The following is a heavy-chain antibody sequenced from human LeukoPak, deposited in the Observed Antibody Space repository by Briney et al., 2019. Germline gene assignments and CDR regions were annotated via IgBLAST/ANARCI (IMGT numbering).Heavy chain of an antibody. CDR2: INHSGST. J-gene: IGHJ4*02. D-gene: IGHD6-19*01. CDR1: GGSFSGYY. CDR3: ARSRYQWLVYYFDY. V-gene: IGHV4-34*01. Sequence: SETLSLTCAVYGGSFSGYYWSWIRQPPGKGLEWIGEINHSGSTNYNPSLKSRVSISVDTSKNQFSLKLSSVPAADTAVYYCARSRYQWLVYYFDYWGQGTLVTVSS.